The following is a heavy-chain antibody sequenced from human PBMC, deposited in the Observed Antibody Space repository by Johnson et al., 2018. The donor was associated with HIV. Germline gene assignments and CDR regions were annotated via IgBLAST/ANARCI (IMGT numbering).Heavy chain of an antibody. V-gene: IGHV3-9*01. D-gene: IGHD5-24*01. Sequence: QLVESGGGLVQPGRSLRLSCAASGFTLDDYAMHWVRQAPGKGLEWVSGISWNSGRIGYADSVKGRFTISRDSAKNCLYLQMNSLRAEDTAVYYCARDLRWSYDAFDIWGQGTMVTVSS. CDR2: ISWNSGRI. CDR1: GFTLDDYA. J-gene: IGHJ3*02. CDR3: ARDLRWSYDAFDI.